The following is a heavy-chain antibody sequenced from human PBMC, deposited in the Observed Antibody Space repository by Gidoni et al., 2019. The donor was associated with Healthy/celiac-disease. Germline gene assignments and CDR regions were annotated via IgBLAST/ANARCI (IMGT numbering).Heavy chain of an antibody. J-gene: IGHJ4*02. CDR3: AKDHVGINYGDYHFDY. D-gene: IGHD4-17*01. CDR1: GFTFSSYA. CDR2: ISGSGGST. Sequence: EVQLLESGGGLVQPGGSLRLSCAASGFTFSSYAMSWVRQAPGKGLECVSAISGSGGSTYYADSVKGRFTISRDNSKNTLYLQMNSLRAEDTAVYYCAKDHVGINYGDYHFDYWGQGTLVTVSS. V-gene: IGHV3-23*01.